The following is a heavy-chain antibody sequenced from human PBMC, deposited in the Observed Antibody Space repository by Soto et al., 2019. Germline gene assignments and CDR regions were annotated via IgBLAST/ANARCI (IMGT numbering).Heavy chain of an antibody. Sequence: EVQLLESGGGLVQPGGSLRLSCAASGFTFSSYAMSWVRQAPGKGLEWVSAISGSGGSTYYADSVKGRFTISRDNSKNTLYLQMNSLRAEDTAVYYCAKGGYCSSTSCPYYYYYGMDVWGQGTTVTVSS. V-gene: IGHV3-23*01. J-gene: IGHJ6*02. CDR3: AKGGYCSSTSCPYYYYYGMDV. D-gene: IGHD2-2*01. CDR1: GFTFSSYA. CDR2: ISGSGGST.